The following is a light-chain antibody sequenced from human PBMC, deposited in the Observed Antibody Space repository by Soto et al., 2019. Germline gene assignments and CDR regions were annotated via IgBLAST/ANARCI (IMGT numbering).Light chain of an antibody. CDR1: SSDVGSYDL. Sequence: QSALTQPASVSGSPGQSITISCTGASSDVGSYDLVSWYQQHPGNAPKLIIYEVTKRPSGVSHRFSGSKSGTTASLTISGLQAEDEADDYCCSYAGSSTYVFGTGTKLTVL. CDR2: EVT. CDR3: CSYAGSSTYV. V-gene: IGLV2-23*02. J-gene: IGLJ1*01.